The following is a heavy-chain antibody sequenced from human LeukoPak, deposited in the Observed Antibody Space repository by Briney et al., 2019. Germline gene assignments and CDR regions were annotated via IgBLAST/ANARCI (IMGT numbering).Heavy chain of an antibody. Sequence: GESLKISCKGSGYSFTSYWIGWVRQMPGKGLEWMGIIYPGDSDTRYSPSFQGQVTISADKSISTAYLQWSSLKASDTAMYYCARYGWLQLYYYYGMDVWGQGTTVTVSS. CDR3: ARYGWLQLYYYYGMDV. D-gene: IGHD1-1*01. CDR1: GYSFTSYW. J-gene: IGHJ6*02. CDR2: IYPGDSDT. V-gene: IGHV5-51*01.